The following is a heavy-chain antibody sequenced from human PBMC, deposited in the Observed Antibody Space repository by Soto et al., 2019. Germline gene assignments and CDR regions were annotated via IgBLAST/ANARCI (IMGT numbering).Heavy chain of an antibody. CDR1: GFTFSSYG. J-gene: IGHJ6*02. CDR2: IWYDGSNK. V-gene: IGHV3-33*01. D-gene: IGHD2-15*01. CDR3: SSEYCSGGSCYYYGMDV. Sequence: QVQLVESGGGVVQPGRCLRLSCAACGFTFSSYGMHWVRQAPGKGLEWVAVIWYDGSNKYYADSVKGRFTISRDNSKNTLYLQMNSLRAEATAVYYCSSEYCSGGSCYYYGMDVWCQGTTVTVSS.